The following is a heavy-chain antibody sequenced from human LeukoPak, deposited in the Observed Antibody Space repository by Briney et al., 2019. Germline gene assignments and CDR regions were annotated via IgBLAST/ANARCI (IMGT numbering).Heavy chain of an antibody. CDR2: INPNSGGT. Sequence: ASVKASCKASGYTFTGYYMHWVRQAPGQGLEWMGWINPNSGGTNYAQKFQGRVTMTRDTSISTAYMELSRLRSDDTAVYYCARDRTVTVYYYYYMDVWGKGTTVTVSS. J-gene: IGHJ6*03. V-gene: IGHV1-2*02. D-gene: IGHD4-17*01. CDR1: GYTFTGYY. CDR3: ARDRTVTVYYYYYMDV.